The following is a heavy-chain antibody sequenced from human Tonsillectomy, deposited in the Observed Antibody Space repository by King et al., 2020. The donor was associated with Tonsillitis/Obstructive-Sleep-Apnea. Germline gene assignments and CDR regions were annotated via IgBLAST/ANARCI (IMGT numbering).Heavy chain of an antibody. Sequence: VQLVESGGGLVQPGGSLRLSCAASGFTFSDYAVSWVRQAPGRGLEWVSTISDSGGTRYYADSVKGRFTMSRGNSENTLYLQMNSLRAEDTAVYYCAKASVLYYYYYMDVWGKGTTVTVSS. CDR1: GFTFSDYA. CDR3: AKASVLYYYYYMDV. CDR2: ISDSGGTR. J-gene: IGHJ6*03. V-gene: IGHV3-23*04.